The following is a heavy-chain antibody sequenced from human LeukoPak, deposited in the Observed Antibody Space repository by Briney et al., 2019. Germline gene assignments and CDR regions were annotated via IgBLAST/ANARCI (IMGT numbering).Heavy chain of an antibody. D-gene: IGHD3-22*01. CDR2: IIPIFGTA. J-gene: IGHJ4*02. CDR3: ARDRDDSSGYDMLFDY. Sequence: SVTVSCTASGDTFSSYAISWVRQAPGQGLEWMGGIIPIFGTANYAQKFQGRVTITTDESTSTAYMELSSLRSEDTAVYYCARDRDDSSGYDMLFDYWGQGTLVTVSS. V-gene: IGHV1-69*05. CDR1: GDTFSSYA.